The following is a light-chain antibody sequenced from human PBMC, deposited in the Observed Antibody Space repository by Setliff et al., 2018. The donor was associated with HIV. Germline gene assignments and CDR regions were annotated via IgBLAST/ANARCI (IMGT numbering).Light chain of an antibody. CDR2: EVT. Sequence: QSVLTQPASVSRSPGQSITLSCTGSSSDVGNYNLVSWYQHHPGTAPKLVIYEVTKRPSGVSNRFSGSKSGNTASLTISGLQAEDEAEYYCCSYARSSTYVFGTGTKVTVL. V-gene: IGLV2-23*02. J-gene: IGLJ1*01. CDR1: SSDVGNYNL. CDR3: CSYARSSTYV.